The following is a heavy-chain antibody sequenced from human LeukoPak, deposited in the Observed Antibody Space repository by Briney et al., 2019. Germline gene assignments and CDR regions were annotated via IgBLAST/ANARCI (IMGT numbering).Heavy chain of an antibody. D-gene: IGHD2-2*01. CDR1: GYTFTDYY. V-gene: IGHV1-2*02. CDR2: INPNDGDT. Sequence: GASVKVSCKASGYTFTDYYMHWERQAPGQGFEWMGWINPNDGDTNYAYKFLVRVTMTRYTSISTASLEVSMLRSDNTAVYCCARANFLYCSSSTCLFDYWGQGTLVTVSS. J-gene: IGHJ4*02. CDR3: ARANFLYCSSSTCLFDY.